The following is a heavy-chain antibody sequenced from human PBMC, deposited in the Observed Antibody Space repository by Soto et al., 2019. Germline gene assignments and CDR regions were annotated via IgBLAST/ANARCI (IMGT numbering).Heavy chain of an antibody. CDR2: INRKREGGTI. D-gene: IGHD3-16*02. V-gene: IGHV3-15*01. Sequence: EVQLVESGGDLVQPGGSLTLSCAASGVAFSDTWMSWVRQTPGKGLEWIARINRKREGGTIDYAAPVKGRFTISRDDSRQMVFLQMDSLKIEDTAVYYCTTDPRYWGQGTLVTVSS. J-gene: IGHJ4*02. CDR1: GVAFSDTW. CDR3: TTDPRY.